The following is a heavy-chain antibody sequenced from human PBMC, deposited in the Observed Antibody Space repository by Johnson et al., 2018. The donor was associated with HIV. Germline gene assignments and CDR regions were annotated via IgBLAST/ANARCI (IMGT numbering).Heavy chain of an antibody. V-gene: IGHV3-33*06. D-gene: IGHD3-9*01. Sequence: QVQLVESGGGVVQPGGSLRLSCAASGFTFSSYGMHWVRQAPGKGLEWVALIWHDGNDKYYADSVTGRFTISRDNSKATLYLQMDSLRAEDTAVYYCTKHIHYDILTGYYEGDAFDIWGQGTMVTVSS. CDR1: GFTFSSYG. CDR3: TKHIHYDILTGYYEGDAFDI. J-gene: IGHJ3*02. CDR2: IWHDGNDK.